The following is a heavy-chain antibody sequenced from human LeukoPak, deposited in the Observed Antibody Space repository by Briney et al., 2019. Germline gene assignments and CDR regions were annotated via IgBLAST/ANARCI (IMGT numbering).Heavy chain of an antibody. CDR3: AGVCS. J-gene: IGHJ4*02. D-gene: IGHD2-15*01. CDR1: GFTFSYYA. V-gene: IGHV3-30*04. Sequence: GGSLRLSCAASGFTFSYYAMNWVRQAQGKGLEWVAVISYDGSNKYYADSVKGRFTISRDNSKNTLYLQMNSLIAEDTAVYYCAGVCSWGQGTLVTVSS. CDR2: ISYDGSNK.